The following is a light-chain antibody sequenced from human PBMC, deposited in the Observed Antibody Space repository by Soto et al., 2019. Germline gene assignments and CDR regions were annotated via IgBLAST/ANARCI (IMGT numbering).Light chain of an antibody. CDR2: DVS. J-gene: IGLJ2*01. CDR1: SSDVGGYNY. Sequence: QSALTQPRSVSGSPGQSVTISCTGTSSDVGGYNYVSWFQQPPGKAPKLIIYDVSKRPSGVPDRFSGSKSGNTASLTISGLQAEEEADYCCCSYAGSYLVFGGGTKLTVL. V-gene: IGLV2-11*01. CDR3: CSYAGSYLV.